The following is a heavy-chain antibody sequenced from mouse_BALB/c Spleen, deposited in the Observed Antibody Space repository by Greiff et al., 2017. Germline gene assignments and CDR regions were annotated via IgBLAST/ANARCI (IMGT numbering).Heavy chain of an antibody. J-gene: IGHJ2*01. Sequence: EVNVVESGGGLVKPGGSLKLSCAASGFTFSSYAMSWVRQTPEKRLEWVASISSGGSTYYPDSVKGRFTISRDNARNILYLQMSSLRSEDTAMYYCARGPITTVVVDYWGQGTTLTVSS. CDR1: GFTFSSYA. CDR3: ARGPITTVVVDY. D-gene: IGHD1-1*01. V-gene: IGHV5-6-5*01. CDR2: ISSGGST.